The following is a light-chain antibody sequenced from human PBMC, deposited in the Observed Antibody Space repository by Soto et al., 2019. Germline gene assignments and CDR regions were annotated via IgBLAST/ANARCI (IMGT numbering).Light chain of an antibody. V-gene: IGKV1-39*01. CDR3: QQSYSSPTT. Sequence: DIQMTQSPSSLSASVEDRVIITCRASQSIGNHLNWYQQKPGKAPKLLIFAASSLQSGVPSRFSGSRSGPDFTLTISSLQPEDFATYYCQQSYSSPTTFGQGTKV. J-gene: IGKJ1*01. CDR1: QSIGNH. CDR2: AAS.